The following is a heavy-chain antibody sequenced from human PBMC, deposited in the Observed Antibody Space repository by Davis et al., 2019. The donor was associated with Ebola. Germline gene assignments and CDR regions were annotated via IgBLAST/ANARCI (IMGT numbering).Heavy chain of an antibody. D-gene: IGHD3-22*01. CDR3: ARESVPNTYYYDSSGLSFDY. J-gene: IGHJ4*02. CDR1: GFTFSSYA. V-gene: IGHV3-30-3*01. CDR2: ISYDGSNK. Sequence: GESLKISCAASGFTFSSYAMHWVRQAPGKGLEWVAVISYDGSNKYYADSVKGRFTISRDNSKNTLYLQMNSLRAEDTAVYYCARESVPNTYYYDSSGLSFDYWGQGTLVTVSS.